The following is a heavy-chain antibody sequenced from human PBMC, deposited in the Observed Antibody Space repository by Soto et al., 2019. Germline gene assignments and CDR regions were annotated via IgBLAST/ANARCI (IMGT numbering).Heavy chain of an antibody. CDR2: IIPIYGTA. CDR1: GGTFSSFT. CDR3: AKDRRADWESYYYYAMDV. V-gene: IGHV1-69*01. Sequence: QVQLVQSGADVKKPGSSVKVSCKASGGTFSSFTISWVRQAPGQGLEWMGGIIPIYGTANYAQKFQGRVTITADASTRTAYMELSSLRSEDTAVYYCAKDRRADWESYYYYAMDVWGQGTTVTVSS. D-gene: IGHD1-26*01. J-gene: IGHJ6*02.